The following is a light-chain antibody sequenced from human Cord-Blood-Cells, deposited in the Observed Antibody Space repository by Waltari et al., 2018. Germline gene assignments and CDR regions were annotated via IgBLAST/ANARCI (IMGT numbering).Light chain of an antibody. V-gene: IGLV3-19*01. CDR1: SLRSYN. CDR2: GKN. Sequence: SSELTQDPAVSVALGQTVRITCQGGSLRSYNASWYQQKPGQAPVLVIYGKNNRPSGIPDRFSGSSSGNTASLTITGAQAEDEADYYCNSRDSSGNHWVFGGGTKLTVL. CDR3: NSRDSSGNHWV. J-gene: IGLJ3*02.